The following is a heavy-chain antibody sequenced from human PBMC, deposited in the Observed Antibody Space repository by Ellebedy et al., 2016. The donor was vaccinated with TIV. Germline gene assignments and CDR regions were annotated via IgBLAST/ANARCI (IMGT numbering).Heavy chain of an antibody. Sequence: MPSETLSLTCTVSGGSISSTSYYWGWIRQPPGKGPEWIGNLYFGGSTNYNPSLTSRVTISVDTSENQFSLKLSSLTAADTALYYCAREVRGEHLHYFDSWGHGTLVSVPS. CDR3: AREVRGEHLHYFDS. D-gene: IGHD1-26*01. CDR1: GGSISSTSYY. V-gene: IGHV4-39*07. J-gene: IGHJ5*01. CDR2: LYFGGST.